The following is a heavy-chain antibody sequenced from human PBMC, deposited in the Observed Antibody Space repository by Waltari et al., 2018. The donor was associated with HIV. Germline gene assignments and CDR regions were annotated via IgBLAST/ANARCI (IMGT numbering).Heavy chain of an antibody. J-gene: IGHJ6*02. Sequence: QVYLVQSGPEVKRPGASVKISCKAYGYTFINFDVNWVRQAAGQGPEWLGWMKPNSGNTASPYIFEERVTMTTDVSTATAYMEMSGLTPEDTAIYYCARNSSAKGNRYFYYGLDVWGQGTPVTV. V-gene: IGHV1-8*02. CDR3: ARNSSAKGNRYFYYGLDV. CDR2: MKPNSGNT. CDR1: GYTFINFD. D-gene: IGHD3-22*01.